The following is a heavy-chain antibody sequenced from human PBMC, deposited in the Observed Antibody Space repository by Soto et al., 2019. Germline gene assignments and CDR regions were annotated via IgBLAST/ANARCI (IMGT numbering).Heavy chain of an antibody. CDR2: FIPSFGTA. D-gene: IGHD1-26*01. J-gene: IGHJ5*02. CDR1: GGAISTIA. Sequence: SVKVSCKASGGAISTIAITWVRRAPGQGLEWMGAFIPSFGTAIYAQKFQGRVTISADESTSSAYMDLSSLRSDDTAVYYCTRAQFRYTGTYVAADWFDPWGQGTLVTVS. CDR3: TRAQFRYTGTYVAADWFDP. V-gene: IGHV1-69*13.